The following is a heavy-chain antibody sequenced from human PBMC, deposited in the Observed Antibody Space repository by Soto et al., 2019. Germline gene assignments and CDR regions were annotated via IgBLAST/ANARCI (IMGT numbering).Heavy chain of an antibody. V-gene: IGHV3-23*01. CDR1: GFSLDDYG. Sequence: GGSLSLSCASSGFSLDDYGMTWVRQATGKGLEWVSAISGSGDSTYYADSLKGRFSNSRDKSRNPLYLQLYNLRAEDTAIYCCAKGYYRGPKLAYFDCWGQGTLAT. J-gene: IGHJ4*02. CDR3: AKGYYRGPKLAYFDC. CDR2: ISGSGDST. D-gene: IGHD1-26*01.